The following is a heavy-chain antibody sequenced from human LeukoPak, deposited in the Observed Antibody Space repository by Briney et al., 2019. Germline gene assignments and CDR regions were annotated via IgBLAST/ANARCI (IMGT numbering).Heavy chain of an antibody. Sequence: SVKVSCKASGGTFSSYAISWVRQAPGQGLEWMGGIIPIFGTANYAQKFQGRVTITADKSTSTAYMELSSLRSEDTAVYYCASYPVSSSWYYFDYWGQGTLVTVSS. CDR3: ASYPVSSSWYYFDY. CDR1: GGTFSSYA. D-gene: IGHD6-13*01. CDR2: IIPIFGTA. J-gene: IGHJ4*02. V-gene: IGHV1-69*06.